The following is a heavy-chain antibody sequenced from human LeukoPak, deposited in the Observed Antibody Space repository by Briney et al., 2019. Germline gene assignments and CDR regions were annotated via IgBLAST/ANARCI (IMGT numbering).Heavy chain of an antibody. D-gene: IGHD6-6*01. Sequence: PSETLSLTCAVYGGSFSGHYWSWIRQPPGKGLEWIGEINHSGSTNYNPSLRSRVTISVDTSKNQFSLKLSSVTAADTAVYYCAREYSSSEDAFDIWGQGTMVTVSS. CDR3: AREYSSSEDAFDI. V-gene: IGHV4-34*01. CDR1: GGSFSGHY. CDR2: INHSGST. J-gene: IGHJ3*02.